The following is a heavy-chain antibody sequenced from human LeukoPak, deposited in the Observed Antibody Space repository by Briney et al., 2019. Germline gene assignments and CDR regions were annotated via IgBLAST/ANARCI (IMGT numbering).Heavy chain of an antibody. CDR3: ARDGTTTWFDP. D-gene: IGHD1-7*01. J-gene: IGHJ5*02. CDR1: GYSISSGYY. CDR2: IYHSGST. Sequence: SETLSLTCTVSGYSISSGYYWGWIRQPPGKGLEWIGSIYHSGSTYYNPSLKSRVTISVDTSKNQFSLKLSSVTAADTAVYYCARDGTTTWFDPWGQGTLVTVSS. V-gene: IGHV4-38-2*02.